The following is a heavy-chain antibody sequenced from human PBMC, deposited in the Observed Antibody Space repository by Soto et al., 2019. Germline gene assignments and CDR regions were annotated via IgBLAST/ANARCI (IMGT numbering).Heavy chain of an antibody. D-gene: IGHD3-16*01. Sequence: QVQLQESGPGLVKPSETLSLTCTVSGGSISSYYWSWIRQPPGKGLEWIGYIYYSGSTNYNPSLKSRVTISDDTSKNRLSRRRSSVAAAYGAGYEGARDWRPGTLPFLAGEVSYCDLWGRGTLVTFSS. V-gene: IGHV4-59*01. CDR2: IYYSGST. CDR3: ARDWRPGTLPFLAGEVSYCDL. J-gene: IGHJ2*01. CDR1: GGSISSYY.